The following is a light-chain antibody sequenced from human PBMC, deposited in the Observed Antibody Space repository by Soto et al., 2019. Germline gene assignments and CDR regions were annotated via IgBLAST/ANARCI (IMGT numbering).Light chain of an antibody. CDR3: QESYSTS. J-gene: IGKJ1*01. V-gene: IGKV1-39*01. CDR2: VAS. Sequence: DIQMAQSPSSPSASVVNGVNNTCRASQSISTYLNWYQQKPGKAPKLLIYVASNLQSGVPSRFSGSGSGTDFTLTISSLQPEDIATYYCQESYSTSFGQGTKVDIK. CDR1: QSISTY.